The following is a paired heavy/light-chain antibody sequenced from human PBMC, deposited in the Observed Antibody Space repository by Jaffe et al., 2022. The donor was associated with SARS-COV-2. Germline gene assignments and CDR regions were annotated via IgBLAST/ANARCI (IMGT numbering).Heavy chain of an antibody. D-gene: IGHD6-13*01. CDR1: GLTVSSNY. CDR3: ARGKMAAAVGQRFDY. Sequence: EVQLVESGGGLVQPGGSLRLSCAASGLTVSSNYMSWVRQAPGKGLEWVSLIYSGGGTYYADSVKGRFTISRDNSKNTLYLQMSSLRAEDTAVYYCARGKMAAAVGQRFDYWGQGTLVTVSS. V-gene: IGHV3-66*02. CDR2: IYSGGGT. J-gene: IGHJ4*02.
Light chain of an antibody. CDR3: QQYNTLGT. Sequence: DIQMTQSPSTLSASVGDRVTITCRASQSISSWLAWYQQKPGKAPKLLIYKASSLESGVPSRFSGSGSGTEFTLTINSLQPDDFATYYCQQYNTLGTFGQGTKLEIK. CDR1: QSISSW. V-gene: IGKV1-5*03. J-gene: IGKJ2*02. CDR2: KAS.